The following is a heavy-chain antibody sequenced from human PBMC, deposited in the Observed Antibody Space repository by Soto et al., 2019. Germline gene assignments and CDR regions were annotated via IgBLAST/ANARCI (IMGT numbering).Heavy chain of an antibody. D-gene: IGHD3-10*01. V-gene: IGHV1-69*04. J-gene: IGHJ4*02. CDR1: GDTFSFYS. Sequence: QVQLVQSGAEVKRPGSSVKVSCKASGDTFSFYSINWVRQAPGLGLEWMGRVNPILSMSNYAQRFQGRVTMTADKSTSTASMALSGLRSEDTAMYYCATSYGSGYRAFDYWGQGALVTVSS. CDR2: VNPILSMS. CDR3: ATSYGSGYRAFDY.